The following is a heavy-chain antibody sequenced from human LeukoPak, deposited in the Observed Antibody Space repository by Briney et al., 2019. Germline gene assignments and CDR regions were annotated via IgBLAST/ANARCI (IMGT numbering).Heavy chain of an antibody. Sequence: GGSLRLSCAASGFTFTDYYMTWIRQAPGKGLEWLSYISNSGDTIYYADSVKGRFSISRDNVKKSLYLQMNSLRAEDTAVYYCASGGLWVTYWGQGTLVTVSS. CDR1: GFTFTDYY. J-gene: IGHJ4*02. V-gene: IGHV3-11*04. CDR3: ASGGLWVTY. CDR2: ISNSGDTI. D-gene: IGHD5-18*01.